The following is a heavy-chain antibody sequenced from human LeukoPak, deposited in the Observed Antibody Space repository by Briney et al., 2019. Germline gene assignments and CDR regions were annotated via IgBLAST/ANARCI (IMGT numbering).Heavy chain of an antibody. V-gene: IGHV3-21*04. CDR2: ISSGGNYK. CDR3: ARGGLLWFGELLAAFDY. Sequence: GESLRLSCATSGFTFSSYAMDWVRQAPGKGLEWVSSISSGGNYKYYGDSVWGRFTISRDDAKNSLYLEMNSLRAEDTAVYYCARGGLLWFGELLAAFDYWGQGTLVTVSS. CDR1: GFTFSSYA. J-gene: IGHJ4*02. D-gene: IGHD3-10*01.